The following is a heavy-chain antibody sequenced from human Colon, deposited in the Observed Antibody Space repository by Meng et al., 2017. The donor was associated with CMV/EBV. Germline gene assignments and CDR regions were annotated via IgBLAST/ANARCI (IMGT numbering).Heavy chain of an antibody. J-gene: IGHJ4*02. V-gene: IGHV4-31*02. CDR3: ARDLRYSDSSSYFDS. D-gene: IGHD5-18*01. Sequence: GASISGAGQYWTWIRQYPGKGLEWIGFISHSGTTDYKSSLASRLTMSLDTSNNQFSLNLRSVTAADTAVYYCARDLRYSDSSSYFDSWGQGTLVTVSS. CDR2: ISHSGTT. CDR1: GASISGAGQY.